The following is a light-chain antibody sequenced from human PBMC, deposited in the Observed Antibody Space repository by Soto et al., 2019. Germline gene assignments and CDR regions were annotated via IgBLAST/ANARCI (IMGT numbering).Light chain of an antibody. CDR1: NIGSKS. CDR3: QVWDSSSDHRGV. CDR2: YDS. V-gene: IGLV3-21*04. Sequence: SYELTQPPSMSVAPGKTARITCGGTNIGSKSVHWYQQKPGQAPVLVIYYDSDRPSGIPERFSGSNSGNTATLTISRVEAWDEADYYCQVWDSSSDHRGVFGTGTKLTVL. J-gene: IGLJ1*01.